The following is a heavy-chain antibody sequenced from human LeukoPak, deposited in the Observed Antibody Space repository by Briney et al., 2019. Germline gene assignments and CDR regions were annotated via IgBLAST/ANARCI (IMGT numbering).Heavy chain of an antibody. Sequence: ASVKVSCKASGYTFTSYYMHWVRQAPGQGLEWMGIINPSGGSTSYAQKFQGRVTMTRDTSTSTVYMELSSLRSEDTAVYYCARVALAAADTLHFDYWGPGTLVTVSS. D-gene: IGHD6-13*01. CDR1: GYTFTSYY. CDR2: INPSGGST. J-gene: IGHJ4*02. V-gene: IGHV1-46*01. CDR3: ARVALAAADTLHFDY.